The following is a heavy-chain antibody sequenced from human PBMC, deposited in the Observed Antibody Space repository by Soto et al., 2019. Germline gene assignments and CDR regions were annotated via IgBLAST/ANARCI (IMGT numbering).Heavy chain of an antibody. J-gene: IGHJ4*02. CDR1: GGSFSGYY. CDR3: ARGRVVVVAATLHYFDY. Sequence: SETLSLTCAVYGGSFSGYYWSWIRQPPGKGLEWIGEINHSGSTNYNPSLKSRVTISVDTSKNQFSLKLSSVTAADTAVYYCARGRVVVVAATLHYFDYWGQGTLVTVS. CDR2: INHSGST. D-gene: IGHD2-15*01. V-gene: IGHV4-34*01.